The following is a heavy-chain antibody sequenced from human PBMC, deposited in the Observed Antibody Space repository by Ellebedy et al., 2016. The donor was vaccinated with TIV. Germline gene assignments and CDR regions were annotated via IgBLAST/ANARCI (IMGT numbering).Heavy chain of an antibody. CDR3: ARGAAYYDFWSGYDYYYGMDV. D-gene: IGHD3-3*01. CDR2: IYYSGTT. J-gene: IGHJ6*02. CDR1: GGSLTNHF. Sequence: MPSETLSLTCTVSGGSLTNHFWSWIRQPPGKGLEWIASIYYSGTTNYNPSLKSRVTISVDTSKNQFSLKLSSVTAADTAVYYCARGAAYYDFWSGYDYYYGMDVWGQGTTVTVSS. V-gene: IGHV4-59*11.